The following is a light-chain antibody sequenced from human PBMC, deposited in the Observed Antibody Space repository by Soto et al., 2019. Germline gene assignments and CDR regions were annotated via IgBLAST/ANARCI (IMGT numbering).Light chain of an antibody. CDR2: EVS. CDR1: SSDVGGYNY. Sequence: GASSDVGGYNYVSWSQQHPGKAPKLMIYEVSNRPSGVSNRFSGSKSGNTASLTISGLQAEDEADYYCSSYTTIDTYVFGTGTKVTV. J-gene: IGLJ1*01. V-gene: IGLV2-14*01. CDR3: SSYTTIDTYV.